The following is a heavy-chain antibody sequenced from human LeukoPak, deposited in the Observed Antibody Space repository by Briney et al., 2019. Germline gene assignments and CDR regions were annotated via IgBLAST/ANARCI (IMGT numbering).Heavy chain of an antibody. Sequence: GGSLRLSCGASGFTFSSYAMSWVHQTPGRGLEWVAGVSPSGGRTIYADSAEGRFTISRDNSNDTVYLQLSSLRAEDSALYYCAKVRGVYCSSPACYYYDAWGQGTPVTVSS. CDR2: VSPSGGRT. CDR3: AKVRGVYCSSPACYYYDA. V-gene: IGHV3-23*01. D-gene: IGHD2-2*01. J-gene: IGHJ4*02. CDR1: GFTFSSYA.